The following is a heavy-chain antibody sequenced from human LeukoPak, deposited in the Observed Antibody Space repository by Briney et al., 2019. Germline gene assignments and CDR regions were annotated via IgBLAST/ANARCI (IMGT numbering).Heavy chain of an antibody. Sequence: GGSLRLSCAASGFTVSSNYMSWVRQAPGKGLEWVSIIYSGGSTYYADSVKGRFTISRDNSKNTLYLQMNSLRAEDTAVYYCARDAYGSGSSKNFDYWGQGTLVTVSS. CDR1: GFTVSSNY. CDR3: ARDAYGSGSSKNFDY. D-gene: IGHD3-10*01. V-gene: IGHV3-66*01. CDR2: IYSGGST. J-gene: IGHJ4*02.